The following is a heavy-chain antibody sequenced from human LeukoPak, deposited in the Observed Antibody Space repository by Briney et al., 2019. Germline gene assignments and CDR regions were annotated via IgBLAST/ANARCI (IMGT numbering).Heavy chain of an antibody. CDR3: AREGYCSGGSCYGSPDY. CDR1: GYTFTSYG. V-gene: IGHV1-18*01. J-gene: IGHJ4*02. Sequence: ASVKVSCKASGYTFTSYGISWVRQAPGQGLEWMGWISAYNGNTNYAQKLQGRVTMTTDTSTSTAYMELRSLRSDDTAVYYCAREGYCSGGSCYGSPDYWGQGTLVTVSS. CDR2: ISAYNGNT. D-gene: IGHD2-15*01.